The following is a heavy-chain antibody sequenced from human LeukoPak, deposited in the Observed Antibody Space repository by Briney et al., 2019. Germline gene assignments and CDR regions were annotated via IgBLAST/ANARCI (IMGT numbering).Heavy chain of an antibody. CDR3: ARDEAYCGGDCYSGFDY. V-gene: IGHV4-34*01. D-gene: IGHD2-21*02. J-gene: IGHJ4*02. CDR2: INHSGSN. CDR1: GGSFSGYY. Sequence: SETLSLTCALYGGSFSGYYWSWIRHPPGKGLEWIGEINHSGSNNYNPSLKSRVTISVDTSKNQFSLKLSSVTAADTAVYYCARDEAYCGGDCYSGFDYWGQGTLVTVSS.